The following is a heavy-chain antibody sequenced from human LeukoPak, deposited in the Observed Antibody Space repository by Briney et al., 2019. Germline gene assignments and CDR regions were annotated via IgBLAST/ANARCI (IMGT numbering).Heavy chain of an antibody. CDR2: LSGSGVST. CDR3: AKDLRWFGELLYYAFDI. Sequence: PGGSLRLSCAASGFTFSSYAMSWVRQAPGKGLEWVSALSGSGVSTYYADSVKGRFTISRDNSKNTLYLQMNSLRAEDTAVYYCAKDLRWFGELLYYAFDIWGQGTMVTVSS. V-gene: IGHV3-23*01. J-gene: IGHJ3*02. D-gene: IGHD3-10*01. CDR1: GFTFSSYA.